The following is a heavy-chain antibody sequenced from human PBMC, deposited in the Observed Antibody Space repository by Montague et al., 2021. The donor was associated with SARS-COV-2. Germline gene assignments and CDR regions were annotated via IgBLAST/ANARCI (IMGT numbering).Heavy chain of an antibody. J-gene: IGHJ4*02. CDR1: GFTFSSYS. CDR3: ARETNWSYGSSFDY. V-gene: IGHV3-21*04. CDR2: ISSSSSSI. D-gene: IGHD1-26*01. Sequence: SLRLSCSASGFTFSSYSMNWVRQAPGKGLEWVSSISSSSSSIYYADSVKGRFTISRDNAKNSLYLQMNSLRAEDTAVYYCARETNWSYGSSFDYWGQGTLVTVSS.